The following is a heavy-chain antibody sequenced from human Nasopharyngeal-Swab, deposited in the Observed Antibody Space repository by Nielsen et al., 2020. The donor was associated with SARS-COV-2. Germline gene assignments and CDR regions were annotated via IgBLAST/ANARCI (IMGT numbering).Heavy chain of an antibody. CDR3: ARDYYDSSGYPNRGYMDV. V-gene: IGHV4-34*01. D-gene: IGHD3-22*01. J-gene: IGHJ6*03. Sequence: WIRQPPGKGLEWIGEINHSGSTNYNPSLKSRVTISVDTSKNQFSLKLSSVTAADTAVYYCARDYYDSSGYPNRGYMDVWGKGTTVTVS. CDR2: INHSGST.